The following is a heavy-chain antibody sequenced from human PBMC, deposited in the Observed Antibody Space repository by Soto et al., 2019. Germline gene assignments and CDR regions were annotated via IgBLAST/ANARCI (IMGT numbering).Heavy chain of an antibody. CDR1: GYTFTGYY. Sequence: GASVKVSCKASGYTFTGYYMHWVRQAPGQGLEWMGWINPNSGGTNYAQKFQGWVTMTRDTSISTAYMELSRLRSDDTAVYYCARTPLNDYSNYGSTYYYGMDVWAQGTTVTVSS. CDR3: ARTPLNDYSNYGSTYYYGMDV. V-gene: IGHV1-2*04. D-gene: IGHD4-4*01. CDR2: INPNSGGT. J-gene: IGHJ6*02.